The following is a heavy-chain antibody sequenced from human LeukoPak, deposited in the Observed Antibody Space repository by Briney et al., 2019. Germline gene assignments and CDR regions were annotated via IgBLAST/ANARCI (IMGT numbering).Heavy chain of an antibody. CDR1: GYTFTGYY. D-gene: IGHD2-15*01. CDR3: ARAGVVVVAALFDP. Sequence: ASVKVSCKASGYTFTGYYMHWVRQAPGQGLEWMGWINTNSGGTNYAQKFQGRVTITRDTSISTAYMELSRLRSDDTAVYYCARAGVVVVAALFDPWGQGTLVTVSS. V-gene: IGHV1-2*02. J-gene: IGHJ5*02. CDR2: INTNSGGT.